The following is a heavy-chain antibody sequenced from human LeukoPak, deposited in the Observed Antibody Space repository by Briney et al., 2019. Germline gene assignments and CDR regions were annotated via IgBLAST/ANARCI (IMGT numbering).Heavy chain of an antibody. CDR2: IKEDGTAK. V-gene: IGHV3-7*01. CDR1: GFTFSSSW. J-gene: IGHJ4*02. D-gene: IGHD3-3*01. CDR3: ARDWSGDDY. Sequence: GGSLRLSCAASGFTFSSSWMAWVRQAPGKGLEWVGNIKEDGTAKNYVVSVRGRFTISRDDAKNSLYLQMNSLRAEDTALYYCARDWSGDDYWGQGTLVTVSS.